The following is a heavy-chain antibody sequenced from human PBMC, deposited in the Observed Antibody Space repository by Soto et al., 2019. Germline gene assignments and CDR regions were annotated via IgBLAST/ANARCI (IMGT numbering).Heavy chain of an antibody. Sequence: SETLSLTCTVSGGSISSSSYYWGWVRQPPGKGLEWIGSIYYSGSTNYNPSLKSRVTISVDTSKNQFSLKLSSVTAADTAVYYCARDQGIAVAGLVYYYYGMDVWGQGTTVTVSS. J-gene: IGHJ6*02. V-gene: IGHV4-39*07. CDR1: GGSISSSSYY. CDR2: IYYSGST. CDR3: ARDQGIAVAGLVYYYYGMDV. D-gene: IGHD6-19*01.